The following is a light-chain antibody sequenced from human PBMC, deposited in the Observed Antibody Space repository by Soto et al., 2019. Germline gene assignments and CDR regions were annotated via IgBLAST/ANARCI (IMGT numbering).Light chain of an antibody. CDR1: SSDVGGYNY. Sequence: QSALTQPASVSGSPGQSITISCTGTSSDVGGYNYVSWYQQHPSKAPKLMIYDVSKRPSGVSNRFSGSKSGNTASLTISGLQAEDEADYYCSSYTSSSTRVFGTGTKVTVL. J-gene: IGLJ1*01. V-gene: IGLV2-14*01. CDR2: DVS. CDR3: SSYTSSSTRV.